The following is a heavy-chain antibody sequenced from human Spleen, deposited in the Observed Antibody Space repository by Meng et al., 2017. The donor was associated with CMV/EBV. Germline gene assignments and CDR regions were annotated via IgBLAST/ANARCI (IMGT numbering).Heavy chain of an antibody. Sequence: SETLSLTCAVYGGSFSGYYWSWIRQPPGKGLEWIGEINHSGSTNYNPSLKSRVFISVDSSKDQFSLTLTSVTAADTAVYFCARVPHYLWSGPRLDHWGQGTQVTVSS. D-gene: IGHD3-10*01. CDR1: GGSFSGYY. CDR3: ARVPHYLWSGPRLDH. CDR2: INHSGST. J-gene: IGHJ4*02. V-gene: IGHV4-34*01.